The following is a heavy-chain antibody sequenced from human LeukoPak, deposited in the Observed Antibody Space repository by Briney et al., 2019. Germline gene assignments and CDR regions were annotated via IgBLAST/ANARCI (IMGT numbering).Heavy chain of an antibody. J-gene: IGHJ4*02. V-gene: IGHV3-48*02. D-gene: IGHD5-18*01. CDR3: VTDTSMGGLFDD. CDR1: GFTFSSYE. CDR2: ISCRSNII. Sequence: GGSVRLSCAASGFTFSSYEMNWVRQAPGKGLEWVAYISCRSNIIYYADSVQGRFTISRDNAKNSLYLQMNSLRDEDTALYYCVTDTSMGGLFDDWGKGTLVT.